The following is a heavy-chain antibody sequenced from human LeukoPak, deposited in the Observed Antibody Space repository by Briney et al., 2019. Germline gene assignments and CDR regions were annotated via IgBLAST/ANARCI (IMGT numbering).Heavy chain of an antibody. CDR3: AKDHEYDSGGLIDY. D-gene: IGHD3-22*01. V-gene: IGHV3-23*01. CDR1: GFTFSSYA. CDR2: ISGSGGST. Sequence: PGGSLRLSCAASGFTFSSYAMSWVRQAPGKGLEWVSAISGSGGSTYYADSVKGRFTISRDNSKNTLYLQMNSLRAEGTAVYYCAKDHEYDSGGLIDYWGQGTLVTVSS. J-gene: IGHJ4*02.